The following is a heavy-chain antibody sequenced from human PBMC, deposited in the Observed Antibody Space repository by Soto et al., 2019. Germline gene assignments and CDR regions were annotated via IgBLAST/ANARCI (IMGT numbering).Heavy chain of an antibody. J-gene: IGHJ6*02. D-gene: IGHD3-10*01. CDR2: ISYDGSNK. Sequence: GGSLRLSCAASGFTFSSYAMHWVRQAPGKGLEWVAVISYDGSNKYYADSVKGRFTISRDNSKNTLYLQMNSLRAEDTAVYYCARAGGSGSYSYYYYGMDVWGQGTTVTVSS. CDR1: GFTFSSYA. V-gene: IGHV3-30-3*01. CDR3: ARAGGSGSYSYYYYGMDV.